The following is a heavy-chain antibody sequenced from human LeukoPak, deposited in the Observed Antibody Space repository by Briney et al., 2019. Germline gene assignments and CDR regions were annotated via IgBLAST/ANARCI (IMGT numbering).Heavy chain of an antibody. CDR2: ISSNGGST. J-gene: IGHJ3*02. D-gene: IGHD2-15*01. Sequence: GGSLRLSCAASGFTFSSYAMHWVRQAPGKGLEYVSAISSNGGSTYYANSVKGRFTISRDNSRNTLYLQMGSLRAEDMAVYYCARDMGYCSGGSCYFDAFDIWGQGTMVTVSS. CDR1: GFTFSSYA. V-gene: IGHV3-64*01. CDR3: ARDMGYCSGGSCYFDAFDI.